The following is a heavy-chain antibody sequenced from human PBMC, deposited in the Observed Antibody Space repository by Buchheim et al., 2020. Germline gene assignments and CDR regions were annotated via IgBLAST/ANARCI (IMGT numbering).Heavy chain of an antibody. CDR2: ISCVGSNI. CDR3: AKGLCGSSTSCYIGGLFDP. Sequence: QVQRVESGGGVVQPGRSLRLSCAASGFTFSSYGMHWVRQARGRGLEWVEVISCVGSNIYYADSVKGRFTISRDNSKNTLYVQMNNLRAEDTAVYYCAKGLCGSSTSCYIGGLFDPWGQGTL. J-gene: IGHJ5*02. V-gene: IGHV3-30*18. D-gene: IGHD2-2*01. CDR1: GFTFSSYG.